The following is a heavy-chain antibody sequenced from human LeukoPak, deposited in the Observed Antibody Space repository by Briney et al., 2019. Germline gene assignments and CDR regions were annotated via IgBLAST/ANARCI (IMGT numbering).Heavy chain of an antibody. D-gene: IGHD5-24*01. CDR1: GGSISSYY. Sequence: SETLSLTCTVSGGSISSYYWSWIRQPPGKGLEWIGYIYYSGSTNYNPSLKSRVTISVDTSKNQFSLKLSSVTAADTAVYYCARESSGDGYNYVRVFDYWGQGTLVTVSS. CDR2: IYYSGST. CDR3: ARESSGDGYNYVRVFDY. V-gene: IGHV4-59*01. J-gene: IGHJ4*02.